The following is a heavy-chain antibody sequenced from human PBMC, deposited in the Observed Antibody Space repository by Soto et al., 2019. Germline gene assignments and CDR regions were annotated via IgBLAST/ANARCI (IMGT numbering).Heavy chain of an antibody. CDR3: ARHRCSGGSCHTNYYGMDV. CDR2: INHSGST. CDR1: GGSFSGYY. V-gene: IGHV4-34*01. Sequence: SETLSLTCAVYGGSFSGYYWSWIRQPPGKGLEWIGEINHSGSTNYNPSLKSRVTISVDTSKNQFSLKPSSVTAADTAVYYCARHRCSGGSCHTNYYGMDVWGQGTTVTVSS. J-gene: IGHJ6*02. D-gene: IGHD2-15*01.